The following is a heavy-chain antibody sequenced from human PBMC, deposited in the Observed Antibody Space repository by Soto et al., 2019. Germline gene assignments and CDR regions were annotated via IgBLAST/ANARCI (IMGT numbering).Heavy chain of an antibody. CDR2: ISGSGGST. D-gene: IGHD3-22*01. V-gene: IGHV3-23*01. J-gene: IGHJ4*02. Sequence: EVQLLESGGGLVQPGGSLRLSCAASGFTFSSYAMSWVRQAPGKGLEWVSAISGSGGSTYYADSVKGRFTISRDNSKNTPYLQMNSLRAEDTAVYYCAKDPYDSSGYDYWGQGTLVTVSS. CDR3: AKDPYDSSGYDY. CDR1: GFTFSSYA.